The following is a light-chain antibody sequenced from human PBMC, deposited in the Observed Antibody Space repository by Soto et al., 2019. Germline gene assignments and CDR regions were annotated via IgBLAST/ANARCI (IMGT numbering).Light chain of an antibody. J-gene: IGKJ3*01. CDR2: TAS. Sequence: AIQMTQSPSSLSASVGDRVTITCRASQGIRNDLGWFQQKPGKAPKLLIYTASSLQSGVPSRFSGSGSGTDFTLTISSLQPEDFATYYCLQDYNYPLTFGPGTKVDIK. CDR3: LQDYNYPLT. CDR1: QGIRND. V-gene: IGKV1-6*01.